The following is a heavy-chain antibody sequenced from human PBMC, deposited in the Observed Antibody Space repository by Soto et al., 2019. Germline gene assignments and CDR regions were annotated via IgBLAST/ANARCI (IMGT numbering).Heavy chain of an antibody. D-gene: IGHD6-6*01. CDR1: GFSLITILVC. V-gene: IGHV2-5*02. J-gene: IGHJ6*02. CDR2: IYWDDDK. CDR3: ARQLVIGNGMDV. Sequence: SGPTLVNPTQTLTLTFTFSGFSLITILVCVGWIRHPPGKALEWLALIYWDDDKRYSPSLKSRLTITKDTSKNQVVLTMTNMDPVDTATYYCARQLVIGNGMDVWGQGTTVTVSS.